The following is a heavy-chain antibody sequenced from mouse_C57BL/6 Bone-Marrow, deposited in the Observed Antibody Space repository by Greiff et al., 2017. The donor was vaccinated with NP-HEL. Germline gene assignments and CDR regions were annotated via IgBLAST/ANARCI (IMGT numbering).Heavy chain of an antibody. J-gene: IGHJ1*03. Sequence: VQLKESGGGLVKPGGSLKLSCAASGFTFSDYGMHWVRQAPEKGLEWVAYISSGSSTIYYADTVKGRFTISSDNAKNTLFLQMTSLRSEDTAMYYCARPSPYWYFDVWGTGTTVTVSS. CDR2: ISSGSSTI. V-gene: IGHV5-17*01. CDR3: ARPSPYWYFDV. CDR1: GFTFSDYG.